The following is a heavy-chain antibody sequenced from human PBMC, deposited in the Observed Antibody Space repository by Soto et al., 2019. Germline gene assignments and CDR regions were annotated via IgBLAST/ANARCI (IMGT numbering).Heavy chain of an antibody. Sequence: EVQLVEYGGGLVQPGGSLRLSCAASGFTFSSFWMTWVRQAPGKGLEWVANIKEDGSEKKYVDSVKGRFTISRDNAKKSLYLQINSLRGEDTGVYYYARDRDSSGDGFCHYWGQGTLVTVSA. CDR3: ARDRDSSGDGFCHY. CDR1: GFTFSSFW. CDR2: IKEDGSEK. J-gene: IGHJ4*02. D-gene: IGHD3-22*01. V-gene: IGHV3-7*01.